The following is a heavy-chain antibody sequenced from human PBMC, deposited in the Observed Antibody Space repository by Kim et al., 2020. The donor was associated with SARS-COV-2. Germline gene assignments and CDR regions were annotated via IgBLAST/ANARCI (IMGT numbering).Heavy chain of an antibody. V-gene: IGHV3-48*02. CDR3: ARDSYYYDSSGYYRYYFDY. J-gene: IGHJ4*02. Sequence: GRFTPSRDNAKNSLYLQMNSLRDEDTAVYYCARDSYYYDSSGYYRYYFDYWGQGTLVTVSS. D-gene: IGHD3-22*01.